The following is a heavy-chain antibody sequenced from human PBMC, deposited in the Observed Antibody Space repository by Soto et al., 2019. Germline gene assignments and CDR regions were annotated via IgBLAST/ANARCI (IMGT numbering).Heavy chain of an antibody. CDR2: ISYDGRNK. Sequence: QVQLVESGGGVVQPGTSLTLSCVASGFTFSTYAMHWVRQAPGKGLEWVAVISYDGRNKYHASSVKGRFTISRDNSKNTLNVEMNSLRADDTAVYYCARGGGSTTDYYFFYPMDVW. J-gene: IGHJ6*01. V-gene: IGHV3-30*04. CDR3: ARGGGSTTDYYFFYPMDV. D-gene: IGHD2-15*01. CDR1: GFTFSTYA.